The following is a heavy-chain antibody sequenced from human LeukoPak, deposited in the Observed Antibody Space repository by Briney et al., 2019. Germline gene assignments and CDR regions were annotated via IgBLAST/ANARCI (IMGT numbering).Heavy chain of an antibody. Sequence: SETLSLTCAVYGGSFSGNYWSWIRQPPGKGLEWIGEINHSGSTNYNPSLKSRVTISVDTSKNQFSLKLSSVTAADTAVYYCARANYGDYPIDYWGQGTLVTVSS. CDR3: ARANYGDYPIDY. CDR1: GGSFSGNY. V-gene: IGHV4-34*01. J-gene: IGHJ4*02. CDR2: INHSGST. D-gene: IGHD4-17*01.